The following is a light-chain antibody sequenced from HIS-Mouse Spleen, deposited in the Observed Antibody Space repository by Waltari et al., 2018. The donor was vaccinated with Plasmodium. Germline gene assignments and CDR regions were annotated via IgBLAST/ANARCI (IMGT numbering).Light chain of an antibody. V-gene: IGLV2-23*03. CDR2: EGS. Sequence: QSALTQPASVSGSPGQSITLSCTETSSDVGSYNLVSWYQQHPGKAPKLMIYEGSKRPSGVSNRFSGSKSGNTASLTISGLQAEDEADYYCCSYAGSSTFVVFGGGTKLTVL. CDR3: CSYAGSSTFVV. J-gene: IGLJ2*01. CDR1: SSDVGSYNL.